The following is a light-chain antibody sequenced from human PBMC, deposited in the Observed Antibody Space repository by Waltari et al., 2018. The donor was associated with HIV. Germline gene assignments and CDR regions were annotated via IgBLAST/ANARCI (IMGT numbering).Light chain of an antibody. CDR1: QSVSSY. J-gene: IGKJ4*01. Sequence: EIVFTQSSATLCLSPGERHTLSCSASQSVSSYIAGYQQKPGQAPGLLIYDASNRATGIPARFSGSESGTDLTLTISSLEPEDFAVDYCQQRSNWPPVLTFGGGTKVDIK. CDR3: QQRSNWPPVLT. V-gene: IGKV3-11*01. CDR2: DAS.